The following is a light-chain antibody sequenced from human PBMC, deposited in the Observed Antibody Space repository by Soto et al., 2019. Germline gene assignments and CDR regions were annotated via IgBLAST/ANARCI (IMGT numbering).Light chain of an antibody. J-gene: IGKJ1*01. CDR3: QQSYSTSWT. V-gene: IGKV1-39*01. CDR1: QSISIY. CDR2: AAS. Sequence: DLQMTQSPSSLSASVGDRVTITCRASQSISIYLNWYQQKPGKAPKLLIYAASSLQSGVPSRFSGSGSGTDFTLTISSLRPADFATYYCQQSYSTSWTFGQGTKVEMK.